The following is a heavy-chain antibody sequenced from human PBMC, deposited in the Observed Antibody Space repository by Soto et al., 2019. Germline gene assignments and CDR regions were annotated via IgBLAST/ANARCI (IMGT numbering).Heavy chain of an antibody. CDR2: ISVSDPGT. Sequence: EVQLLESGGGLEQPGGSLRLSCAASGFTFGSHDMSWVRQAPGKALEWVSSISVSDPGTYYADSVQGRCTTSRDISKNSLFLQMDSLRAEDPALYYCPKGTWLDIWGQGTMVTVSS. D-gene: IGHD6-19*01. CDR3: PKGTWLDI. V-gene: IGHV3-23*01. J-gene: IGHJ3*02. CDR1: GFTFGSHD.